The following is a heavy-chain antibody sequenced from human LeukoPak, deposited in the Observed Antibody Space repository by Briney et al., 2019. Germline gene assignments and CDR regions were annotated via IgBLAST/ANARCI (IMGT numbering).Heavy chain of an antibody. D-gene: IGHD2-21*01. CDR1: GFTFSSYW. CDR2: INTDGSST. J-gene: IGHJ4*02. CDR3: AKGIGPLGY. Sequence: GGSLRLSCAASGFTFSSYWMHWVRQAPGKGLVWVSRINTDGSSTSYADSVKGRFTISRDNAKNSLYLQMNSLRAEDTALYYCAKGIGPLGYWGQGTLVTVSS. V-gene: IGHV3-74*01.